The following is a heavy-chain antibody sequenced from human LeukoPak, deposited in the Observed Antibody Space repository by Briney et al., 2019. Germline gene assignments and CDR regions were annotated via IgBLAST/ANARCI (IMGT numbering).Heavy chain of an antibody. D-gene: IGHD3-22*01. J-gene: IGHJ4*02. V-gene: IGHV4-34*01. CDR3: AKAPFDSSGLLGY. CDR2: INHSESP. CDR1: GGSFSGYY. Sequence: SETLSLTCAVYGGSFSGYYWTWIRQPPGKGLEWIGEINHSESPNYNPSLKSRVTISVDKSNNQFSLKLSYVIAADTAVYYCAKAPFDSSGLLGYWGQGTLVTVSS.